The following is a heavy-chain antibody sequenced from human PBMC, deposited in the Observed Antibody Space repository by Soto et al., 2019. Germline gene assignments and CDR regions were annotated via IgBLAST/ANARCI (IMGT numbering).Heavy chain of an antibody. D-gene: IGHD2-15*01. V-gene: IGHV4-39*01. CDR3: ARQNVEALVLHFDY. CDR2: IYYSGST. J-gene: IGHJ4*02. CDR1: GGSISSSSYY. Sequence: SETLSLTCTVSGGSISSSSYYWGWIRQPPGKGLEWIGSIYYSGSTYYNPSLKSRVTISVDTSKNQFSLKLSSVTAADTAVYYCARQNVEALVLHFDYWGQGTLVTVSS.